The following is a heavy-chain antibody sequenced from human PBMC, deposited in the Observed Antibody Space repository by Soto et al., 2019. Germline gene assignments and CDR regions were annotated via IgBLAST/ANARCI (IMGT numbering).Heavy chain of an antibody. CDR3: ARGHEYGGNSDAYDI. Sequence: QVQLVQSGAGVKKPGSSVKVSCTASGGTFSTSSINWLRQAPGQRPEWMGNILPIFGTADYAQKFRDRVTITADTSTNTASMELRSLFSEAAAVYYCARGHEYGGNSDAYDIWGQGTVGTVSS. J-gene: IGHJ3*02. CDR1: GGTFSTSS. V-gene: IGHV1-69*14. D-gene: IGHD4-17*01. CDR2: ILPIFGTA.